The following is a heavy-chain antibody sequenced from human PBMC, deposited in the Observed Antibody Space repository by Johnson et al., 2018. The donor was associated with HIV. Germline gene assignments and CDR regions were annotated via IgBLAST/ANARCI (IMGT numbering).Heavy chain of an antibody. D-gene: IGHD3-3*01. V-gene: IGHV3-30*03. J-gene: IGHJ3*02. CDR1: GFPFSSYG. CDR2: TSYDGSNK. CDR3: ARNLGESEKEEWASDYYDFGKDYPGQDSRAVVGTFDI. Sequence: QVQLVESGGGVVQPGRSLRLSCAASGFPFSSYGMHWVRQAPGKELEWVAVTSYDGSNKYYADSVKGRFTISRDNSKNTLYLQMNSLSAADTAVYYCARNLGESEKEEWASDYYDFGKDYPGQDSRAVVGTFDIWGQGTMVTVSS.